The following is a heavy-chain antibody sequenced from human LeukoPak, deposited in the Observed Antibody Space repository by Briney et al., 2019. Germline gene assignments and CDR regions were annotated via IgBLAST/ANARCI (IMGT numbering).Heavy chain of an antibody. CDR2: IYTSGST. CDR1: GGSISSGSYY. D-gene: IGHD2-15*01. Sequence: SQTLSLTCTVSGGSISSGSYYWSWIRQPAATGLEWIGRIYTSGSTNYNPSLKSRVTISVDTSKNQFSLKLSSVTAADTAVYYCARTQVGCSGGSCYSGWFDPWGQGTLVTVSS. J-gene: IGHJ5*02. CDR3: ARTQVGCSGGSCYSGWFDP. V-gene: IGHV4-61*02.